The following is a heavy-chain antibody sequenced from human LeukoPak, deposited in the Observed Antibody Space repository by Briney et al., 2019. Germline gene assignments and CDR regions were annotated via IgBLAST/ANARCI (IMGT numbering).Heavy chain of an antibody. CDR2: TSGSGSPI. CDR3: ARDLNWSFDY. D-gene: IGHD3-3*01. Sequence: GGSLRLSCAASGFTFRSYSMNWVRQAPGKGLEWLSYTSGSGSPIDYADSVKGRFTISRDNDKNSLYLQMNSLRAEDTAVYYCARDLNWSFDYWGQGVLVTVSS. J-gene: IGHJ4*02. CDR1: GFTFRSYS. V-gene: IGHV3-48*01.